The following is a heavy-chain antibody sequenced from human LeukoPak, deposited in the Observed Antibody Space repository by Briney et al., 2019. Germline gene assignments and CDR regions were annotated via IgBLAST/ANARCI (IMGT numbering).Heavy chain of an antibody. Sequence: GGSLRLSCAASGFTFSSYGMHWVRQAPGKGLEWLAVIWYGGANKYYADSVKGRFSISRDDAKNTLYLQMNSLRPEDTAVYYCAKGGILWFGEDDALDIWGQGTMVTVSS. V-gene: IGHV3-33*08. J-gene: IGHJ3*02. CDR3: AKGGILWFGEDDALDI. CDR2: IWYGGANK. CDR1: GFTFSSYG. D-gene: IGHD3-10*01.